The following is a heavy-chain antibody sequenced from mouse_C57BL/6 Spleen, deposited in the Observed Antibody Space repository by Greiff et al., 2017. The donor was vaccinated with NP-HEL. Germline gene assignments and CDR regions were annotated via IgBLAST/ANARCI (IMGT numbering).Heavy chain of an antibody. V-gene: IGHV5-16*01. Sequence: EVHLVESEGGLVQPGSSLKLSCTASGFTFSDYYMAWVRQVPEKGLEWVANINYDGSSTYYLDSLKSRFIISRDNAKNILYLQMSSLKSEDTATYYCARFGSSFPYFDYWGQGTTLTVSS. J-gene: IGHJ2*01. D-gene: IGHD1-1*01. CDR1: GFTFSDYY. CDR3: ARFGSSFPYFDY. CDR2: INYDGSST.